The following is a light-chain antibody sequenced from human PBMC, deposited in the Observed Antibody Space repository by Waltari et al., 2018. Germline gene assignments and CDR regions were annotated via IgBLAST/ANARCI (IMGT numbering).Light chain of an antibody. J-gene: IGKJ3*01. CDR2: GPT. CDR1: QKISNN. V-gene: IGKV3-15*01. CDR3: LQYNDWPPLFT. Sequence: EIEMTQSPAIMSVSPGERVTLSCRASQKISNNFAPYQQKPGQAPRLLSYGPTTRASGIPGRFRGSGSGTESTLTIDGLQSEDFAVYYCLQYNDWPPLFTFGPGTKVEIK.